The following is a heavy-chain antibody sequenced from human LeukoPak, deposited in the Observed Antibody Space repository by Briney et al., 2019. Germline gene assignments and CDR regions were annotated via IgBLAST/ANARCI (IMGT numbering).Heavy chain of an antibody. CDR1: GFTFSSYS. Sequence: PGGSLRLSCAASGFTFSSYSMNWVRQAPGKGLEWVSSISSSSSYIYYADSVKGRFTISRDNAKNSLYLQMNSLRAEDTAVYYCARGTGSGYSVDYWGQGTLVTVSS. CDR3: ARGTGSGYSVDY. V-gene: IGHV3-21*01. J-gene: IGHJ4*02. D-gene: IGHD3-3*01. CDR2: ISSSSSYI.